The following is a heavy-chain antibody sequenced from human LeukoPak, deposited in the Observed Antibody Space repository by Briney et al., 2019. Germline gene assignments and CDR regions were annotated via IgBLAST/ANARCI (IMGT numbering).Heavy chain of an antibody. V-gene: IGHV3-21*01. CDR2: ISSSGTYI. CDR3: ARDRWDVVLIPAAREIDY. D-gene: IGHD2-2*01. J-gene: IGHJ4*02. Sequence: GGSLRLSCAASGFTFSSYSMNWVRQAPGKGLEWVSSISSSGTYIYYADSVKGRFTISRDNAKNSLYLQMNSLRADDTAVYYCARDRWDVVLIPAAREIDYWGQGTLVTVSS. CDR1: GFTFSSYS.